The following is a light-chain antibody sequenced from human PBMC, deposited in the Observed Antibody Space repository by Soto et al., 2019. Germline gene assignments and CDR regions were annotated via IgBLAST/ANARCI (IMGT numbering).Light chain of an antibody. Sequence: EIVLTRSPATLSLSPGDRATLSCGASQSVRSSYVAWYQQKAGLAPRLLIYDGSSRASGIPDRFSGSGSGTDFTLTIGRLEPEDFALYYCQQYDNSAPLSFGGGTKVEMK. CDR1: QSVRSSY. CDR3: QQYDNSAPLS. V-gene: IGKV3D-20*01. J-gene: IGKJ4*01. CDR2: DGS.